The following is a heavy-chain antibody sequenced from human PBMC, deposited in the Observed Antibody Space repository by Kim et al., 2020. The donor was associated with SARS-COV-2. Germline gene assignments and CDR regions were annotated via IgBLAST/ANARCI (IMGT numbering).Heavy chain of an antibody. CDR2: IYYSGST. V-gene: IGHV4-59*01. CDR3: ARAPSGWVLGEGAFDI. J-gene: IGHJ3*02. CDR1: GGSISSYY. Sequence: SETLSLTCTVSGGSISSYYWSWIRQPPGKGLEWNGYIYYSGSTNYNPSLKRRVTISVDTSKNQCSLKLSSVTAADTAVYYCARAPSGWVLGEGAFDICGQGTMGTVSS. D-gene: IGHD3-16*01.